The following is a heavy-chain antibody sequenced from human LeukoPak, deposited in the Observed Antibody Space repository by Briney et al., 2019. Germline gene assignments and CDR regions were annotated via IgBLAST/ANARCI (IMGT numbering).Heavy chain of an antibody. Sequence: QPGGSLRLSCAASGFTFSNYAMNWVRQAPGKGLEWISYISNSGHLMYYADSVKGRFTISRDNAKNSLYLQMNSLRAEDMAVYYCATYTTSRVFYMWGQGTMVAVSS. D-gene: IGHD2-2*02. V-gene: IGHV3-48*03. CDR3: ATYTTSRVFYM. CDR2: ISNSGHLM. CDR1: GFTFSNYA. J-gene: IGHJ3*02.